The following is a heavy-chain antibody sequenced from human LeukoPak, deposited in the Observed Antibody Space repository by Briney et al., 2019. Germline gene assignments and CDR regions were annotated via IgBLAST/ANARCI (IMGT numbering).Heavy chain of an antibody. Sequence: SETLSLTCAVSSASLNGFKFYWGWIHQPPGKGREWIGSMCFSGGTYYNPSLKSRVTLSGDTSKNQLSLKLRYVTAADTDVYASAREPAPCGQGTL. J-gene: IGHJ5*02. V-gene: IGHV4-39*07. CDR3: AREPAP. CDR1: SASLNGFKFY. CDR2: MCFSGGT.